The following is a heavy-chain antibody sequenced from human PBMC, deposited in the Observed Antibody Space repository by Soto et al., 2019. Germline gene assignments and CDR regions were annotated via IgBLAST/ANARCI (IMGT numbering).Heavy chain of an antibody. V-gene: IGHV1-58*01. CDR3: AKGGLSHYGDYVYDY. CDR1: GFMFTSSA. D-gene: IGHD4-17*01. J-gene: IGHJ4*02. CDR2: LVVGSGNT. Sequence: SVKVSCKTSGFMFTSSAVQWVRQARGQRLEWIGWLVVGSGNTHYAQHFQERVTLTRDMSTGTAYMELNSLRAEDTAVYYCAKGGLSHYGDYVYDYWGQGTLVTVSS.